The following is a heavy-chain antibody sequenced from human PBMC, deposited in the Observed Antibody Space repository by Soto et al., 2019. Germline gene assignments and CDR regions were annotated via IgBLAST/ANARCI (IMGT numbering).Heavy chain of an antibody. J-gene: IGHJ5*02. D-gene: IGHD1-26*01. V-gene: IGHV1-69*13. CDR2: IIPIFGTA. CDR1: GGTFSSYA. CDR3: ARLGRIVGAKTQGFDP. Sequence: SVKVSCKASGGTFSSYAISWVRQAPGQGLEWMGGIIPIFGTANYAQKFQGRVTITADESTSTAYMELSSLRSEDTAVYYCARLGRIVGAKTQGFDPWGQGTLVTVSS.